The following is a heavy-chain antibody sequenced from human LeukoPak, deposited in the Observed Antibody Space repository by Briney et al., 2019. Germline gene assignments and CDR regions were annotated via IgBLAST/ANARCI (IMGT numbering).Heavy chain of an antibody. CDR2: IKQDGSEK. CDR3: ARVEDYDILTGFDY. CDR1: GFRFNTYW. Sequence: PGGSLRLSCAASGFRFNTYWMSWVRQAPGKGLEWVANIKQDGSEKYYMDSVKGRFTISRDNAKNSLYLQMNSLRAEDTAVYYCARVEDYDILTGFDYWGQGTLVTVSS. D-gene: IGHD3-9*01. V-gene: IGHV3-7*01. J-gene: IGHJ4*02.